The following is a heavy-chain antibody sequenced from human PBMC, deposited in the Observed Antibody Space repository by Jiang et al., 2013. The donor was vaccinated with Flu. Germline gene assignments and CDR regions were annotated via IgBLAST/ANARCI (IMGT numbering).Heavy chain of an antibody. CDR2: IRSKAYGGTT. Sequence: VQLLESGGGLVKPGRSLRLSCTASGFTFGDYAMSWFRQAPGKGLEWVGFIRSKAYGGTTEYAASVKGRFTISRDDSKSIAYLQMNSLKTEDTAVYYCTRDFPDSSGYPYYFDYWGQGTLVTVSS. CDR1: GFTFGDYA. J-gene: IGHJ4*02. CDR3: TRDFPDSSGYPYYFDY. V-gene: IGHV3-49*05. D-gene: IGHD3-22*01.